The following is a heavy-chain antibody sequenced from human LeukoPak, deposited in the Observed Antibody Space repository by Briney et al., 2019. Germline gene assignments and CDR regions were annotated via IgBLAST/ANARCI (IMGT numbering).Heavy chain of an antibody. D-gene: IGHD1-26*01. CDR3: AKSGGSGLIDY. Sequence: PSETLSLTCTVSGASISSNNYYWGWVRQPPGKGLEWIGNIYSSGNTYYNASLKSRVTIYIDTSKNQFSLNLSSVTAADTAVYYCAKSGGSGLIDYWGQGTLVTVSS. CDR1: GASISSNNYY. CDR2: IYSSGNT. J-gene: IGHJ4*02. V-gene: IGHV4-39*01.